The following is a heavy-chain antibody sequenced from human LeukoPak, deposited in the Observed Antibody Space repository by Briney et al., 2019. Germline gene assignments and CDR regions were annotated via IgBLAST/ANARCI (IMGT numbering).Heavy chain of an antibody. V-gene: IGHV3-7*01. CDR3: ARDDSPTLTGPAYYDAFDI. D-gene: IGHD4-11*01. CDR1: GSTFSNYW. Sequence: PGGSLRLSCAASGSTFSNYWMTWVRQAPGKGLEWVANIRRDGSQIHYVDSVKGRFTISRDNAKNSLSLQMNSLRAEDTAIYYCARDDSPTLTGPAYYDAFDIWGQGTTVTVSS. CDR2: IRRDGSQI. J-gene: IGHJ3*02.